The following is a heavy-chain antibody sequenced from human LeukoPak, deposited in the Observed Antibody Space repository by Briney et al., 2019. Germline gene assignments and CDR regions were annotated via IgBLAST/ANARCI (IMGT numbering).Heavy chain of an antibody. CDR3: ASGTRYCSSTSCYAGVD. D-gene: IGHD2-2*01. J-gene: IGHJ4*02. V-gene: IGHV3-30*02. Sequence: GGSLRLSCAASGFTFSSYGMHWVRQAPGKGLEWVAFIRYDGSNKYYADSVKGRFTISRDNSKNTLYLQMNSLRAEDTAVYYCASGTRYCSSTSCYAGVDWGQGTLVTVSS. CDR1: GFTFSSYG. CDR2: IRYDGSNK.